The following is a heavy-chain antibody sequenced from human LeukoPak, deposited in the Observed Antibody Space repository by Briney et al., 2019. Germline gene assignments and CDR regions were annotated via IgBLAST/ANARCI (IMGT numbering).Heavy chain of an antibody. CDR3: ARVGYATQRRVLSAVTIPTAGAFDV. Sequence: PSETLSLTCTVSGGSISSSRFYWGWIRQPPGKGLEWIGSIYYSGSTYHNPSLKSRVTISVDTSKKQFSLRLSSVTAADTAVYYCARVGYATQRRVLSAVTIPTAGAFDVWGQGTLVAVSS. CDR1: GGSISSSRFY. D-gene: IGHD4-17*01. V-gene: IGHV4-39*07. J-gene: IGHJ3*01. CDR2: IYYSGST.